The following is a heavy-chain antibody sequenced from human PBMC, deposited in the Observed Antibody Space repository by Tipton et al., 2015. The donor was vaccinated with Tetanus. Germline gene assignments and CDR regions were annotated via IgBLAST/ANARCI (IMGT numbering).Heavy chain of an antibody. J-gene: IGHJ4*02. CDR2: SWYDGTDK. D-gene: IGHD2-15*01. V-gene: IGHV3-33*01. CDR3: ASEANCSGGSCFSGVFDN. Sequence: SLRLSCAASGFIFSSYGIHWVRQAPGKGLEWVAVSWYDGTDKYYADSVKGRFTISRDNSKNTLYLQMNSLRAEDTAVYCCASEANCSGGSCFSGVFDNWGQGTQVTFSS. CDR1: GFIFSSYG.